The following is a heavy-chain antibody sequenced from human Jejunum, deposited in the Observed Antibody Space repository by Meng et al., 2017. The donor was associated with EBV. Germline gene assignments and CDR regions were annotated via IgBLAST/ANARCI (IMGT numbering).Heavy chain of an antibody. CDR1: GFSVKNNY. J-gene: IGHJ4*02. D-gene: IGHD3-10*01. CDR3: ARGGEPDY. Sequence: EVWVLESGGDLIQTVVSLGLFFAAAGFSVKNNYMSWVRWAPGKGLEWVSVIYSGGNTYYADSVKGRFTISRDDSKNTVFLQMNSLRAEDTAVYYCARGGEPDYWGQGTLVTVSS. V-gene: IGHV3-53*01. CDR2: IYSGGNT.